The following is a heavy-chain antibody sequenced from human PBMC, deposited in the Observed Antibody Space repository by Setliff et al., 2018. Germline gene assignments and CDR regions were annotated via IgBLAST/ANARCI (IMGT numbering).Heavy chain of an antibody. D-gene: IGHD3-9*01. V-gene: IGHV3-23*01. CDR3: ARAYYGTVNGYSSYYGLDV. J-gene: IGHJ6*02. Sequence: GGSLRLSCAASGLTFSSYAMSWVRQAPGKGLEWVSAISGSGGNTYYADSVKGRFTISRDNAKNTLYLQMNSLRAEDTAVYYCARAYYGTVNGYSSYYGLDVWGQGTTVTVSS. CDR1: GLTFSSYA. CDR2: ISGSGGNT.